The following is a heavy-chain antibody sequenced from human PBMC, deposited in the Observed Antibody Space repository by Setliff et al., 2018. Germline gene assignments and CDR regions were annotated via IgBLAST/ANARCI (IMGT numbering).Heavy chain of an antibody. CDR3: VREGVDTRSSTDYRYYMDV. J-gene: IGHJ6*03. CDR1: GDTFRSYG. D-gene: IGHD5-18*01. CDR2: TIPMFGST. V-gene: IGHV1-69*05. Sequence: ASVKVSCKASGDTFRSYGISWVRQAPGQGLEWMGGTIPMFGSTTYAQKFQGRVTIITDESTTTAYMELSSLGSEDTAVYYCVREGVDTRSSTDYRYYMDVLGKGTTVTVSS.